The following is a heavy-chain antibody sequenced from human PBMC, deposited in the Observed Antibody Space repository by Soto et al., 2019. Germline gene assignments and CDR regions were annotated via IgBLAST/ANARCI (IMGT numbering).Heavy chain of an antibody. CDR2: ISYDGSNK. CDR3: RKWGGVGGYYYYYYGMDV. V-gene: IGHV3-30*18. D-gene: IGHD2-15*01. J-gene: IGHJ6*02. CDR1: GFTFSSYG. Sequence: GSLRLSCAASGFTFSSYGMHWVRQAPGKGLEWVAVISYDGSNKYYADSVKGRFTISRDNSKNTLYLQMNSLRAEDTAVYYCRKWGGVGGYYYYYYGMDVWGQGTKVTVSS.